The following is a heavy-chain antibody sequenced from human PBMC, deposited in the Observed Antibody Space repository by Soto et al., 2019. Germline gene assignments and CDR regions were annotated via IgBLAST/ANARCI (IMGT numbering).Heavy chain of an antibody. V-gene: IGHV4-59*01. D-gene: IGHD6-13*01. CDR3: AREKGQQLVRGYYYYGMDV. CDR2: IYYSGST. J-gene: IGHJ6*02. Sequence: SETLSLTCTVSGGSISSYYWSWIRQPPGKGLEWIGCIYYSGSTNYNPSLKSRVTISVDTSKNQFSLKLSSVTAADTAVYYCAREKGQQLVRGYYYYGMDVWGQGTTVTVSS. CDR1: GGSISSYY.